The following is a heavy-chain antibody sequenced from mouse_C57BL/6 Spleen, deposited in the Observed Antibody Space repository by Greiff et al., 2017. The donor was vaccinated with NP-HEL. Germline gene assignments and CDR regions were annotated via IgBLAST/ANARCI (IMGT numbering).Heavy chain of an antibody. J-gene: IGHJ2*01. D-gene: IGHD4-1*01. CDR1: GYAFSSSW. CDR2: IYPGDGDT. V-gene: IGHV1-82*01. Sequence: VQRVESGPELVKPGASVKISCKASGYAFSSSWMNWVKQRPGKGLEWIGRIYPGDGDTNYNGKFKGKATLTADKSSSTAYMQLSSLTSEDSAVYFCARSRNWDLYYFDYWGQGTTLTVSS. CDR3: ARSRNWDLYYFDY.